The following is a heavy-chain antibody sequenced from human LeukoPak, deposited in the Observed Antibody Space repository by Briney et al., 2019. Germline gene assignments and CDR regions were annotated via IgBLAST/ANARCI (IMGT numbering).Heavy chain of an antibody. Sequence: GRSLRLSCAASGFTLTYYAMHWVRQARGKGLEGVAVTSYDGNKKYYADSVKGRFTISRDSAKNTLYLQMSSLRAEDTAVYYCARSSYDYGGIEGPFDYEGQGTLVTVSP. V-gene: IGHV3-30*15. J-gene: IGHJ4*02. CDR3: ARSSYDYGGIEGPFDY. CDR1: GFTLTYYA. D-gene: IGHD4-23*01. CDR2: TSYDGNKK.